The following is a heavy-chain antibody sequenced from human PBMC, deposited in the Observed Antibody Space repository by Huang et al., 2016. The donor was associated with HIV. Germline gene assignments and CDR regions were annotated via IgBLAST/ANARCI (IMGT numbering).Heavy chain of an antibody. Sequence: QVQLQQWGAGLLKPSETLALTCVVYGESLGTYSWAWLRRPPGKGLQWIGEVNDGGDINYKSALGSRVTISVDTSRNQVALTLTSMTAADTATYYCARRFRVAATRKWFDPWGQGTLVIVSS. J-gene: IGHJ5*02. V-gene: IGHV4-34*01. CDR1: GESLGTYS. D-gene: IGHD3-10*01. CDR3: ARRFRVAATRKWFDP. CDR2: VNDGGDI.